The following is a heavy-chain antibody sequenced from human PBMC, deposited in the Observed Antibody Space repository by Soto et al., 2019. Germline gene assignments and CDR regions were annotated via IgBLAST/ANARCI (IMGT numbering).Heavy chain of an antibody. V-gene: IGHV1-69*13. CDR3: ARSAAVVVTAGYFDY. Sequence: AASVKVSCKASGGTFSSYAISWVRQAPGQGLEWMGGIIPIFGTANYAQKFQGRVTITADESTSTAYMELSSLRSEDTAVYYCARSAAVVVTAGYFDYWGQGTLVTVSS. CDR1: GGTFSSYA. D-gene: IGHD2-21*02. J-gene: IGHJ4*02. CDR2: IIPIFGTA.